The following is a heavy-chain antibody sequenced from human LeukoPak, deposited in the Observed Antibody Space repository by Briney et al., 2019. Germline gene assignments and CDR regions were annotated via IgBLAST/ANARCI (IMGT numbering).Heavy chain of an antibody. D-gene: IGHD3-10*01. V-gene: IGHV1-18*04. CDR3: ARGGAVLWFGELLGY. CDR2: ISAYNGNT. J-gene: IGHJ4*02. CDR1: GYTFTSYG. Sequence: ASVKVSCKASGYTFTSYGISWVRQAPGRGLEWMGWISAYNGNTNYAQKLQGRVTMTTDTSTSTAYMELRSLRSDDTAVYYCARGGAVLWFGELLGYWGQGTLVTVSS.